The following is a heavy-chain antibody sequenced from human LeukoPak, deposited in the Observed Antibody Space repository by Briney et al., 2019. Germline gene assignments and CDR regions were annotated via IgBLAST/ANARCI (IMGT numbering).Heavy chain of an antibody. CDR1: GFTFDDYA. Sequence: PGRSLRLSCAASGFTFDDYAMHWVRQAPGKGLEWVSGISWNSGSIGYADSVKGRFTISRDNAKNSLYLQMNSLRAEDTALYYCAKGSLYGYAYGMDVWGQGSTVTVSS. V-gene: IGHV3-9*01. J-gene: IGHJ6*02. CDR3: AKGSLYGYAYGMDV. D-gene: IGHD5-18*01. CDR2: ISWNSGSI.